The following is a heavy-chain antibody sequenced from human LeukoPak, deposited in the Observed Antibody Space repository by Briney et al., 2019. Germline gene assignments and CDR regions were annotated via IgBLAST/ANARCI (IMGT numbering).Heavy chain of an antibody. CDR1: GFTFSSYW. V-gene: IGHV3-7*01. Sequence: GGSLRLSCAASGFTFSSYWMSWVRQAPGKGLGWVANIKQDGSEKYYVDSVKGRFTISRDNAKNSLYLQMNSLRAEDTAVYYCARMVGVLGYCSGGSCFKYYFDYWGQGTLVTVSS. CDR3: ARMVGVLGYCSGGSCFKYYFDY. J-gene: IGHJ4*02. D-gene: IGHD2-15*01. CDR2: IKQDGSEK.